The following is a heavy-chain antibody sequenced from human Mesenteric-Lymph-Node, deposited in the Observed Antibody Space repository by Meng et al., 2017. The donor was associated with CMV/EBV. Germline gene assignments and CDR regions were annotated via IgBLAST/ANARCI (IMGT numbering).Heavy chain of an antibody. D-gene: IGHD2-15*01. CDR1: GGSFSGYY. CDR2: INHSGST. V-gene: IGHV4-34*01. Sequence: SETLSLTCAVYGGSFSGYYWSWIRQPPGKGLEWIGEINHSGSTNYNPSLKSRVTISVDTSKNQFSLKLSSVTAADTAVYYCARDLIVDYYYYYGMDVWGQGTTVTVSS. J-gene: IGHJ6*02. CDR3: ARDLIVDYYYYYGMDV.